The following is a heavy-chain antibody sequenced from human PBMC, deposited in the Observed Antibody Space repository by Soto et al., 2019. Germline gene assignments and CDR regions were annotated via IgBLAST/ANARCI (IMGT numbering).Heavy chain of an antibody. CDR2: INWNGGST. Sequence: GGSLRLSCAASGFTFDDYGMSWVRQAPGKGLEWVSGINWNGGSTGYADSVKGRFTISSDNAKNSLYLQMNSLRAEDTALYHCARVLGVAARLGYYMDVWGKGTTVTVSS. CDR1: GFTFDDYG. J-gene: IGHJ6*03. V-gene: IGHV3-20*01. CDR3: ARVLGVAARLGYYMDV. D-gene: IGHD6-6*01.